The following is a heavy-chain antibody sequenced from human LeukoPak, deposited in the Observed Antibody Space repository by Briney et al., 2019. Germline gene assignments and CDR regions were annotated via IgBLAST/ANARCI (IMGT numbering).Heavy chain of an antibody. CDR2: TYYRSKWYN. Sequence: SQTLSLTCAISGDSVSSNSAAWNWIRQSPSRGLEWLGRTYYRSKWYNDYAVSVKSRITINPDTSKNQFSLQLNSVTPEDTAVYYCAQMYVDTAMGPYYYYGMDVWGQGTTVTVSS. V-gene: IGHV6-1*01. D-gene: IGHD5-18*01. CDR1: GDSVSSNSAA. J-gene: IGHJ6*02. CDR3: AQMYVDTAMGPYYYYGMDV.